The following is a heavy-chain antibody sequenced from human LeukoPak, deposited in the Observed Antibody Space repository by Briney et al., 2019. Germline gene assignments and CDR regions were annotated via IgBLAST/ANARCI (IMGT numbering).Heavy chain of an antibody. Sequence: GGSLRLSCAASGFTVSSNYMSWVRQAPGKGLEWVSVIYSGGSTYDADSVKGRFTISRDNSKNTLYLQMNSLRAEDTAVYYCAREGQLVPYYYYMDVWGKGTTVTVSS. V-gene: IGHV3-66*02. CDR2: IYSGGST. CDR1: GFTVSSNY. D-gene: IGHD6-6*01. J-gene: IGHJ6*03. CDR3: AREGQLVPYYYYMDV.